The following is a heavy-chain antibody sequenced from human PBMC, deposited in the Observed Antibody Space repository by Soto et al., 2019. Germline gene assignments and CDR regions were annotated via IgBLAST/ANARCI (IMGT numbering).Heavy chain of an antibody. J-gene: IGHJ4*02. CDR3: ARAPAYYDSSGYYPFDY. CDR1: GGTFSSYA. Sequence: QVQLVQSGAEVKKPGSSVKVSCKASGGTFSSYAISWVRQAPGQGLEWMGGIIPIFGTANYAQKFQGRVTITADESTSTAYMELSSLRSENTAVYYCARAPAYYDSSGYYPFDYWGQGTLVTVSS. CDR2: IIPIFGTA. V-gene: IGHV1-69*01. D-gene: IGHD3-22*01.